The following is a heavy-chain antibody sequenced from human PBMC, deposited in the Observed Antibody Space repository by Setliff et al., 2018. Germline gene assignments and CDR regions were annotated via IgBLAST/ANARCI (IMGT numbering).Heavy chain of an antibody. D-gene: IGHD6-19*01. Sequence: SVKVSCKASGYTFPSYGLSWVRQAPGQGLEWMGGTIPILGTANYAQKFQGRVTITTDESTSTAYMELSSLRSEDTAVYYCARGASWNSAVAGPFYCDYWGQGTLVTVSS. CDR1: GYTFPSYG. CDR3: ARGASWNSAVAGPFYCDY. CDR2: TIPILGTA. V-gene: IGHV1-69*05. J-gene: IGHJ4*02.